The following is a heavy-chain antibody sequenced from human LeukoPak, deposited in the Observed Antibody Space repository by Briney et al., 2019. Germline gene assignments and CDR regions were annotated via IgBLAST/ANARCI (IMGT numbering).Heavy chain of an antibody. Sequence: SETLSLTCAVYGGSFSGYYWSWIRQPPGKGLEWTGEINHSGSTNYNPSLKSRVTISVGTSKNQFSLKLSSVTAADTAVYYCARVTYYDYVWGSYRPYYFDYWGQGTLVTVSS. D-gene: IGHD3-16*02. CDR2: INHSGST. J-gene: IGHJ4*02. CDR1: GGSFSGYY. CDR3: ARVTYYDYVWGSYRPYYFDY. V-gene: IGHV4-34*01.